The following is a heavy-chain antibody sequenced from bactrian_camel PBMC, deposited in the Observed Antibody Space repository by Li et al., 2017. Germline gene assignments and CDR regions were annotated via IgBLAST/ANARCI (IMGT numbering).Heavy chain of an antibody. D-gene: IGHD6*01. V-gene: IGHV3S53*01. Sequence: HVQLVESGGGSVQAGGSLRLSCAASTGTASGRCMGWFRQAPGKEREGVATTPTFGSATYADSVKGRFTISKDNAKKTLYLQMRGLKGEDAAIYYCAAGPWSGTCDPSGACLSGAREPRSPSP. CDR1: TGTASGRC. J-gene: IGHJ4*01. CDR2: TPTFGSA. CDR3: AAGPWSGTCDPSGACLS.